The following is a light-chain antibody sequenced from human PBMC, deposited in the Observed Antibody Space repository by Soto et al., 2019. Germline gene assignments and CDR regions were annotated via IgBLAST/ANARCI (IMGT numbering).Light chain of an antibody. CDR2: GAS. Sequence: EIVMTPSPATLSVSPGERATPSCRASQSVSSNLAWYQQKPGQAPRLLIYGASTRATGIPARFSGSGSGTEFTLTISSLQPDDFATYYCQQYNSYSWTFGQGTKVDIK. J-gene: IGKJ1*01. V-gene: IGKV3-15*01. CDR3: QQYNSYSWT. CDR1: QSVSSN.